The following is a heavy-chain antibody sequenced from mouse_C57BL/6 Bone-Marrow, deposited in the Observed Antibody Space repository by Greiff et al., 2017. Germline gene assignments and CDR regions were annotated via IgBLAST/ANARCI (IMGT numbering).Heavy chain of an antibody. CDR2: IYPRSGNT. CDR3: PLLRYPWYFDV. J-gene: IGHJ1*03. CDR1: GYTFTSYG. D-gene: IGHD1-1*01. V-gene: IGHV1-81*01. Sequence: QVQLQQSGAELARPGASVKLSCKASGYTFTSYGISWVKQRTGQGLEWIGEIYPRSGNTYYNEKFKGKATLTADKSSSTAYMELRSLKSEDSAVYFCPLLRYPWYFDVWGTGTTVTVSS.